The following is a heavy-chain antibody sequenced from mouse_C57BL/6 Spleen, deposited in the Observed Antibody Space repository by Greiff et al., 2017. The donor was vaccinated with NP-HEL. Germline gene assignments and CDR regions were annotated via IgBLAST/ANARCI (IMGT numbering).Heavy chain of an antibody. J-gene: IGHJ2*01. D-gene: IGHD3-2*02. V-gene: IGHV5-9*01. CDR1: GFTFSSYT. CDR2: ISGGGGNT. Sequence: DVQLVESGGGLVKPGGSLKLSCAASGFTFSSYTMSWVRQTPEKRLEWVATISGGGGNTYYPDSVKGRFTISRDNAKNTLYLQMSSLRSEDTALYYCARQLRPYYFDYWGQGTTLTVSS. CDR3: ARQLRPYYFDY.